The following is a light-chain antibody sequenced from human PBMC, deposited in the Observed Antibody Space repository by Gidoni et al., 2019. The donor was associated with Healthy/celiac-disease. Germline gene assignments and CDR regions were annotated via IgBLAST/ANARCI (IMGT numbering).Light chain of an antibody. J-gene: IGKJ2*01. Sequence: DIQMTQSPSSLSASVGDRVTITCQASQDISNYLNWYQQKPGKAPKLLIYDASNLETGVPSRFSGSGSGTDFTFTISSLQPEDIATYYCQQYDNLPRSPLGQGTKLEIK. CDR3: QQYDNLPRSP. CDR2: DAS. V-gene: IGKV1-33*01. CDR1: QDISNY.